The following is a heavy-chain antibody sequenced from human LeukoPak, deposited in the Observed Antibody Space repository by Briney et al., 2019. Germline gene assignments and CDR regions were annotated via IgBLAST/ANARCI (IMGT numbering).Heavy chain of an antibody. CDR1: GGPISSGDYY. D-gene: IGHD1-14*01. Sequence: SETLSLTCTVSGGPISSGDYYWGWIRQPPGMGPEWIGSINYRGTTYYNPSLQSRVAISVDPSKNQFSLQLTSLTARDPAVYFCARVSRNSENYNPFFDYGGQGTLVTVSS. V-gene: IGHV4-39*07. CDR3: ARVSRNSENYNPFFDY. J-gene: IGHJ4*02. CDR2: INYRGTT.